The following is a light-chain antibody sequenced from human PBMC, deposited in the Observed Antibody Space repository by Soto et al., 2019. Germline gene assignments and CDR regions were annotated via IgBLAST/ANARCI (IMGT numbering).Light chain of an antibody. CDR1: QTIGQY. J-gene: IGKJ4*01. V-gene: IGKV1-39*01. CDR3: QDSFSTPPA. CDR2: SAS. Sequence: DIRMTQSPSSLSASVGDTVTMTCRAGQTIGQYVSWYRQKPGKAPDLLIYSASTLHSGVPSRFRVCGSETVFTLAISGLQPEYFGTYYCQDSFSTPPAFGGGTKVDFK.